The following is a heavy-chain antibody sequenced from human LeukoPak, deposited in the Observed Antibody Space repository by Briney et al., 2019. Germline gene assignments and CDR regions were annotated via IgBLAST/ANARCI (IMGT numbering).Heavy chain of an antibody. Sequence: SVKVSCKASGGTFSSYAISWVRQAPGQGLEWMGGIIPIFGTANYAQKFQGRVTITADKSTSTAYMELSSLRSEDTAVYYCASIAVADYYMDVWGKGTTVTVSS. CDR2: IIPIFGTA. D-gene: IGHD6-19*01. J-gene: IGHJ6*03. V-gene: IGHV1-69*06. CDR1: GGTFSSYA. CDR3: ASIAVADYYMDV.